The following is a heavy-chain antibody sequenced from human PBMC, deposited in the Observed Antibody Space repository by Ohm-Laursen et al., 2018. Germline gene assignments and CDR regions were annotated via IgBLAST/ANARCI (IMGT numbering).Heavy chain of an antibody. Sequence: SLRLSCTASGFTFSSYEMNWVRQAPGKGLEWVSYISGIGSTIYYADSVKGRFTISRDNAKRSLYLQMNSLRAEDTAVYYCARDVQQLFYSFYYYGMDVWGQGTTVTVSS. V-gene: IGHV3-48*03. CDR3: ARDVQQLFYSFYYYGMDV. J-gene: IGHJ6*02. CDR1: GFTFSSYE. CDR2: ISGIGSTI. D-gene: IGHD6-13*01.